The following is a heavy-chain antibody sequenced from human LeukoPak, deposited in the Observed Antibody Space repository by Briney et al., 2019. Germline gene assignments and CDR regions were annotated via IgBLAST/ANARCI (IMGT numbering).Heavy chain of an antibody. D-gene: IGHD5/OR15-5a*01. CDR3: ARQSTHDIDY. CDR2: IYYSGST. J-gene: IGHJ4*02. CDR1: GGSISSSSYY. V-gene: IGHV4-39*01. Sequence: PSGTLSLTCTVSGGSISSSSYYWGWIRQPPGKGLEWIESIYYSGSTYYNPSLKSRVTISVDTSKNQFSLKLSSVTAADTAVYYCARQSTHDIDYWGQGTLVTVSS.